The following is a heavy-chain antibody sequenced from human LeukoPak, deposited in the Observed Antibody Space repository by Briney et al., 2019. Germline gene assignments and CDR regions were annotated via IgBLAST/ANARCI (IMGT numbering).Heavy chain of an antibody. CDR2: IYGGGST. CDR3: ARDGVGGFDY. J-gene: IGHJ4*02. V-gene: IGHV3-53*04. CDR1: GFTVSSNY. Sequence: GGSLRLSCAASGFTVSSNYMSWVRQAPGKGLEWVSIIYGGGSTYYADSVMGRFTISGHNSKNTLYLQMNSLRPEDTAVYYCARDGVGGFDYWGQGTLVTVSS. D-gene: IGHD1-26*01.